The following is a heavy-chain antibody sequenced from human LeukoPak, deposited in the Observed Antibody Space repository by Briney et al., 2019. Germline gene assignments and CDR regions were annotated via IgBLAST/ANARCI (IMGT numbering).Heavy chain of an antibody. V-gene: IGHV3-33*06. J-gene: IGHJ3*02. D-gene: IGHD3-22*01. CDR3: AKVLDYYESSGYSDAFDI. Sequence: GGSLRLSCAASGFTFSSYGTHWVRQAPGKGLEWVAVIWYDGSNKYYADSVKGRFTISRDNSKNTLYLQMNSLRAEDTAVYYCAKVLDYYESSGYSDAFDIWGQGTMVTVSS. CDR2: IWYDGSNK. CDR1: GFTFSSYG.